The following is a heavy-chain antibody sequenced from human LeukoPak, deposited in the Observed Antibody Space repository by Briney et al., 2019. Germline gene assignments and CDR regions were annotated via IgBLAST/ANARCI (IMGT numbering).Heavy chain of an antibody. CDR3: ARDLPDGATDY. Sequence: GGSLRLSCAASGFTFSSYWMSWVRQAPGKGLEWVAVISYDGSNKYYADSVKGRFTISRDNSKNTLYLQMNSLRAEDTAVYYCARDLPDGATDYWGQGTLVTASS. CDR2: ISYDGSNK. J-gene: IGHJ4*02. V-gene: IGHV3-30-3*01. D-gene: IGHD1-26*01. CDR1: GFTFSSYW.